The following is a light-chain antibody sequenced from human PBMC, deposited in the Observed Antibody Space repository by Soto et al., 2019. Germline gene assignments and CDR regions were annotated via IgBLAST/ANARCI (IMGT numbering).Light chain of an antibody. CDR2: GAS. Sequence: IVMTQSPATLSVSPGERATLPCTASQSVSSNLAWYQQKPGQAPRLLIYGASTRATGIPARFSGSGSGTEFTLTISSLQSEDAAVYYCQQYNNWPDSFGGGTKVDIK. CDR3: QQYNNWPDS. V-gene: IGKV3-15*01. J-gene: IGKJ4*01. CDR1: QSVSSN.